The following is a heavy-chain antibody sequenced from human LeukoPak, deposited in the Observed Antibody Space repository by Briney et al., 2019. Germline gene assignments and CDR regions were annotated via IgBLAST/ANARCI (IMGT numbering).Heavy chain of an antibody. Sequence: QPGGSLRLSCAASGFTFSSYEMNWVQQAPGKRLEWVSYISSSGSTIYYADSVKGRFTISRDNAKNSLYLQMNSLRAEDTAVYYCAELGITMIGGVWGKGTTVTISS. J-gene: IGHJ6*04. CDR1: GFTFSSYE. D-gene: IGHD3-10*02. CDR2: ISSSGSTI. V-gene: IGHV3-48*03. CDR3: AELGITMIGGV.